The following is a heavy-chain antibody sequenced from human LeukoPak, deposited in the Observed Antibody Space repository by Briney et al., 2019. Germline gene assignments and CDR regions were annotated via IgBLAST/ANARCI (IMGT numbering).Heavy chain of an antibody. CDR1: GFTFDDYA. J-gene: IGHJ4*02. CDR3: AKGVEMATITYFDY. V-gene: IGHV3-9*03. D-gene: IGHD5-24*01. Sequence: PGRSLRLSXAASGFTFDDYAMHWVRQAPGKGLEWVSGISWNSGSIGYADSVKGRFTISRDNAKNSLYLQMNSLRAEDMALYYCAKGVEMATITYFDYWGQGTLVTVSS. CDR2: ISWNSGSI.